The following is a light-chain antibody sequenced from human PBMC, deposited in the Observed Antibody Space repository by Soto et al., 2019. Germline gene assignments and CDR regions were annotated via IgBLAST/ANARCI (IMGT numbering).Light chain of an antibody. J-gene: IGKJ1*01. V-gene: IGKV3-15*01. CDR2: SAS. Sequence: EMVITQSPATLSLSPGERATLSCRASQSVITNVAWYQQKPGQSPRLLIYSASTRATGIPVTFSGAGSGTEFSLTISSLQSEDFAVYYCHQYDSWPFTFGHGTKVEIK. CDR3: HQYDSWPFT. CDR1: QSVITN.